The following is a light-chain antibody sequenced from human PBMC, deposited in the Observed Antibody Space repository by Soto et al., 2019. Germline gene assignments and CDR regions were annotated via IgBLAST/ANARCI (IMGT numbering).Light chain of an antibody. CDR1: SGYSNYK. CDR2: VGTGGIVG. V-gene: IGLV9-49*01. CDR3: GADHGSGSNFVVV. J-gene: IGLJ2*01. Sequence: QGVVTQAPSESASLGASVTLTCTLSSGYSNYKVDWYQQRPGKGPRFVMRVGTGGIVGSKGDGIPDRFSVLGSGLNRYLTIKNIQEEDESDYHCGADHGSGSNFVVVFGGGTKLTVL.